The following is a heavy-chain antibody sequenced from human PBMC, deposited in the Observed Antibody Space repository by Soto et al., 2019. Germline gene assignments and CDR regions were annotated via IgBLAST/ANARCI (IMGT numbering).Heavy chain of an antibody. CDR2: IYYSGST. J-gene: IGHJ5*02. CDR3: ARHLAYRYSTFISKGWFDP. CDR1: GGSIDTSSYY. Sequence: SETLSLICTVSGGSIDTSSYYWAWIRQPPGKGLEWIGSIYYSGSTYYNPSLKRRVTISVDTSTNQFSLKLTSVTAADTAVYFCARHLAYRYSTFISKGWFDPWGKGTQVTVSS. V-gene: IGHV4-39*01. D-gene: IGHD5-12*01.